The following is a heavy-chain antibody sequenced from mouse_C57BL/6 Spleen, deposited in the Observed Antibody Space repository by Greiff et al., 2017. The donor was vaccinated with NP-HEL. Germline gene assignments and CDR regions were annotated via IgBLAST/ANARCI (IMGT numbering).Heavy chain of an antibody. D-gene: IGHD2-1*01. CDR2: INPNNGGT. CDR1: GYTFTDYY. Sequence: EVKLVESGPELVKPGASVKISCKASGYTFTDYYMNWVKQSHGKSLEWIGDINPNNGGTSYNQKFKGKATLTVDKSSSTAYMELRSLTSEDSAVYYCARRGNLLYYFDYWGQGTTLTVSS. V-gene: IGHV1-26*01. J-gene: IGHJ2*01. CDR3: ARRGNLLYYFDY.